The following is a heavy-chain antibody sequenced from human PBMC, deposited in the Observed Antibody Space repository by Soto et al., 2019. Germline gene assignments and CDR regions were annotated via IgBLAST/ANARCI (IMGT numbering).Heavy chain of an antibody. Sequence: QVQLVQSGAEVKKPGSSVKVSCKASGGTFSSYTISWVRQAPGQGLEWVGRIIPIPGIANFAHKFQGRVTINAAQSTSTAYKEVRSLRPEDTAVYYCALAVSPPFDCWGQGTLVTFSS. CDR1: GGTFSSYT. V-gene: IGHV1-69*02. CDR3: ALAVSPPFDC. J-gene: IGHJ4*02. CDR2: IIPIPGIA. D-gene: IGHD3-16*01.